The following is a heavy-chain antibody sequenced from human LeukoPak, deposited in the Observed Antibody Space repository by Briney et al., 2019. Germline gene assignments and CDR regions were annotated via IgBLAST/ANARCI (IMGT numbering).Heavy chain of an antibody. Sequence: ASVKVSCKASGYTFTSYGINWVRQATGQGLEWMGWMNAYNGNTNYAQKLQGRVTMTTDTSTSTAYMELRSLRSDDTAVYYCARAIVGTYNVDIYYYYYMDVWGKGTTVTVSS. D-gene: IGHD1-26*01. J-gene: IGHJ6*03. V-gene: IGHV1-18*01. CDR1: GYTFTSYG. CDR2: MNAYNGNT. CDR3: ARAIVGTYNVDIYYYYYMDV.